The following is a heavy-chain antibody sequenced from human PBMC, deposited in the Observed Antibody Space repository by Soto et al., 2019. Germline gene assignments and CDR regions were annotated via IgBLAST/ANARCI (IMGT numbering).Heavy chain of an antibody. V-gene: IGHV3-23*01. CDR3: ARDRREIDAFDI. CDR1: GFTFRSYA. J-gene: IGHJ3*02. CDR2: ISGSGETT. Sequence: EVQLLESGGGLVQPGGSLRLSCAASGFTFRSYAMSWVRQAPGKGLEWVSAISGSGETTYNADSVKGRFTNSRDNSKNTLYLQMNSLRAEDTAVYYCARDRREIDAFDIWGQVTMVTVSS. D-gene: IGHD1-26*01.